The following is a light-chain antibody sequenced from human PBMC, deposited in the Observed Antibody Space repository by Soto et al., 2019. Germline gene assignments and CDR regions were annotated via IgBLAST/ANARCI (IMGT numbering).Light chain of an antibody. CDR1: QSVNSR. J-gene: IGKJ1*01. Sequence: EIVLTQSQGTLSLSPGERATLSCRASQSVNSRLAWYQHKPGQAPRLLIYGASSRATGIPDRFSGSGSGTDFTLTISRLEPEDFAVYYCQQYGSSGTFGQGTKVDIK. CDR3: QQYGSSGT. CDR2: GAS. V-gene: IGKV3-20*01.